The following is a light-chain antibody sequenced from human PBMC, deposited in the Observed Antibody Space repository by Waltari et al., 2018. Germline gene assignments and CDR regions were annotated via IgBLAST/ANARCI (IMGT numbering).Light chain of an antibody. CDR2: GAS. V-gene: IGKV3-15*01. CDR3: QQYNNWPPRRT. J-gene: IGKJ1*01. Sequence: EIVMTQSPATLSVSPGARATLSCRASQSVSSNLAWYQQKPGQAPRLLIYGASTRATGIPARFSGIGSGTEFTLTISSLQSEDFAVYYCQQYNNWPPRRTFGQGTKVEIK. CDR1: QSVSSN.